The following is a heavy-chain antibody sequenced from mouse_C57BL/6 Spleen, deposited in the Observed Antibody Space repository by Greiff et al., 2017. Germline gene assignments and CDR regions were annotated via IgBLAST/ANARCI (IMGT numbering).Heavy chain of an antibody. V-gene: IGHV1-82*01. J-gene: IGHJ2*01. CDR1: GYAFSSSW. CDR3: ARLDGSYYFDY. CDR2: IYPGDGDT. Sequence: VQGAESGPELVKPGASVKISCKASGYAFSSSWMNWVKQRPGKGLEWIGRIYPGDGDTNYNGKFKGKATLTADKSSSTAYMQLSSLTSEDSAVYFCARLDGSYYFDYWGQGTTLTVSS. D-gene: IGHD3-2*01.